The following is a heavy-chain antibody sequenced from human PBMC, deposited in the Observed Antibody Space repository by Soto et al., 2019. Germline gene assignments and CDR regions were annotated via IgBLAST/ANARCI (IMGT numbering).Heavy chain of an antibody. J-gene: IGHJ5*02. CDR3: ARGPAYNSGWYRDWFDA. CDR2: ISGHNSNT. V-gene: IGHV1-18*01. CDR1: GYTFTNYG. D-gene: IGHD6-19*01. Sequence: HVELEQSGTDVKKPGASVTVSCRASGYTFTNYGINWVRQAPGHGLEWMGWISGHNSNTSHAQNFQGRVTMTTDTPTSTAYLDLRSLTSGDTGIYYCARGPAYNSGWYRDWFDAWGQGTLVTVSS.